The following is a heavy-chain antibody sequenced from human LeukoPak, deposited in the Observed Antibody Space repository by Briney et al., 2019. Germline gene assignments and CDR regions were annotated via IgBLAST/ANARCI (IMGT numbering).Heavy chain of an antibody. D-gene: IGHD1-7*01. Sequence: PSETLSLTCTVSGGSISSYDWSWIRQPPGKGLEWIGYIYYSGSTNYNPSLKSRVTISVDTSKNQFSLKLSSVTAADTAVYYCASYHPNWNYAFDYWGQGTLVTVSS. CDR2: IYYSGST. CDR1: GGSISSYD. CDR3: ASYHPNWNYAFDY. J-gene: IGHJ4*02. V-gene: IGHV4-59*01.